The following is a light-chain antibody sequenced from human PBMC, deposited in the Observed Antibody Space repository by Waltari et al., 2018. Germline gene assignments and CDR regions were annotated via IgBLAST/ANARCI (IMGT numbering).Light chain of an antibody. J-gene: IGLJ1*01. CDR2: SNT. CDR3: QSYDSSLNDYV. V-gene: IGLV1-40*01. Sequence: QSVLTQPPSVSGAPGQGVSISCTGSRSNIGAGFYVHWYQQVPGTAPRLLIYSNTTRPSDVPERFSGSKSGTSASLAISGLQPQDEADYYCQSYDSSLNDYVFGTGTKVTVL. CDR1: RSNIGAGFY.